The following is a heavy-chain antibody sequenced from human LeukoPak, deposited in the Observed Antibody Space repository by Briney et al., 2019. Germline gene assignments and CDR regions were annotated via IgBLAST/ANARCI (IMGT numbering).Heavy chain of an antibody. J-gene: IGHJ4*02. D-gene: IGHD3-10*01. CDR2: IKQDGSEK. CDR3: ARDLLLWFGELLRPLDY. V-gene: IGHV3-7*01. Sequence: GGSLRLSCAASGFTFSSYWMSWVRQAPGKGLEWVANIKQDGSEKYYVDSVKGRFTISRDNAENSLYLQMNSLRAEDTAVYYCARDLLLWFGELLRPLDYWGQGTLVTVSS. CDR1: GFTFSSYW.